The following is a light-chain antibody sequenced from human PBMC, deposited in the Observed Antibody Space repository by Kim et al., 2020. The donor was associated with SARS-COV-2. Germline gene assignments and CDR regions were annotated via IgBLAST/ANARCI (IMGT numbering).Light chain of an antibody. CDR3: QTWGTGIWV. V-gene: IGLV4-69*01. Sequence: SVKLPCPLSSGHSSYAIAWHQQQPEKGPRYLMKLNSDGSHSKGDGIPDRFSGPSSGAERYLTISSLQSEDEADYYCQTWGTGIWVFGGGTQLTVL. CDR2: LNSDGSH. CDR1: SGHSSYA. J-gene: IGLJ3*02.